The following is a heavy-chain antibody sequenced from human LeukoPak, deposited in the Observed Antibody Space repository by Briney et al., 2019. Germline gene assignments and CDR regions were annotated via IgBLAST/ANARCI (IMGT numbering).Heavy chain of an antibody. Sequence: GESLTLSCAASGFTFSSYWMSWVRQPPGKGLEWVGQIKQDGSEKYYVDSVKGRFTISRDNAKNSLYLQMNSLRPEDTAVYYLVASLLRGLYFDYWGQGTLVTVSS. D-gene: IGHD3-16*02. CDR1: GFTFSSYW. CDR2: IKQDGSEK. J-gene: IGHJ4*02. CDR3: VASLLRGLYFDY. V-gene: IGHV3-7*01.